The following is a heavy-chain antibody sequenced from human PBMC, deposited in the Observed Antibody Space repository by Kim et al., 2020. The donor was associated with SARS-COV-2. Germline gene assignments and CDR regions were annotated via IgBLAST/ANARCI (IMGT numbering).Heavy chain of an antibody. D-gene: IGHD3-10*01. J-gene: IGHJ5*02. Sequence: SETLSLTCTVSGGSISSSSYYWGWIRQPPGKGLEWIGSIYYRGSTYYNPSRKSRVPISVDTSKNQFSLKMISVNAADTAGDYCARHLDYGLGSNGIDPWG. V-gene: IGHV4-39*01. CDR2: IYYRGST. CDR3: ARHLDYGLGSNGIDP. CDR1: GGSISSSSYY.